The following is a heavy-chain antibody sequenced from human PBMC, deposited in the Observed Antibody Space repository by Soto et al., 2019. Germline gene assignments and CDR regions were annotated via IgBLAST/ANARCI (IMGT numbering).Heavy chain of an antibody. V-gene: IGHV1-18*01. D-gene: IGHD2-2*01. CDR2: ISAYNGNT. Sequence: QVQLVQSGAEVKKPGASVKVSCKASGYTFTSYGISWVRQAPGQGLEWMGWISAYNGNTNYAQKLQGRVTMTTDTSTSTAYMERRRLRADDTAVYYCARYCSSTSCYRAVAYDYWGQGTLVTVSS. CDR3: ARYCSSTSCYRAVAYDY. CDR1: GYTFTSYG. J-gene: IGHJ4*02.